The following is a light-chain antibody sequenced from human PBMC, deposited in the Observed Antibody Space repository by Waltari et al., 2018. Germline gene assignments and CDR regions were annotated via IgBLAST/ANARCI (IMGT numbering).Light chain of an antibody. CDR1: SSDVDGSNF. J-gene: IGLJ2*01. Sequence: QSALTQPASMSGSPGQSITISCTGTSSDVDGSNFVSWYQQYPGKAPKLIIYDVANRPSGVSHRFSGSRSGNTASLTISGLQAEDEADYYCSSYTSVNTRFGGGTKLTVL. CDR2: DVA. V-gene: IGLV2-14*03. CDR3: SSYTSVNTR.